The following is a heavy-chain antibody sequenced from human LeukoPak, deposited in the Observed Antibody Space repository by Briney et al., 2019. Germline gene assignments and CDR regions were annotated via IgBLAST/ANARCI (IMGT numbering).Heavy chain of an antibody. CDR1: GYSISSGYY. V-gene: IGHV4-38-2*02. D-gene: IGHD3-10*01. CDR3: ARDLYYYGSGSSTNWFDP. J-gene: IGHJ5*02. Sequence: SETLSLTCTVSGYSISSGYYWGWIRQPPGKGLEWIGSIYHSGSTYYNPSLKSRVTISVDTSKNQFSLKLSSVTAADTAVYYCARDLYYYGSGSSTNWFDPWGQGTLVTVSS. CDR2: IYHSGST.